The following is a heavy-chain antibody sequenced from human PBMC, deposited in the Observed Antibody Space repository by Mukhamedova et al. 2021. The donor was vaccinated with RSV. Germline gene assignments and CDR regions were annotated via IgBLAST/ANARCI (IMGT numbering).Heavy chain of an antibody. CDR2: IWYDGRNK. Sequence: AAIWYDGRNKYYADSVKGRFTISRDNSRNTLYLQTNSLRAVDPAIYYCAKQLLRDAFDIWGQGTMVTVSS. J-gene: IGHJ3*02. CDR3: AKQLLRDAFDI. D-gene: IGHD2-15*01. V-gene: IGHV3-33*06.